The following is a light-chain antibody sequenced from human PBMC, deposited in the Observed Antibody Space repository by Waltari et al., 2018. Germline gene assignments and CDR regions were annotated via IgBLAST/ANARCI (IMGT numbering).Light chain of an antibody. Sequence: DIQMTQSPSAMSASVGDRVTITCRASQGISYYLAWIQQKPGKVPKRLIYTASSLQSGVPSRFSSRGSATEFTLTISSLQPEDFATYCCLQHNNYPLTFGGGTKVEIK. CDR1: QGISYY. CDR3: LQHNNYPLT. CDR2: TAS. V-gene: IGKV1-17*03. J-gene: IGKJ4*01.